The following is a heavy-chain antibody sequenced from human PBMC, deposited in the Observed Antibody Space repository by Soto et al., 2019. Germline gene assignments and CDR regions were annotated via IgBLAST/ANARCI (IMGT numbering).Heavy chain of an antibody. Sequence: HPGGSLRLSCAASGFTFSNYAMSWVRQAPGKGLEWVSSISVGGSYTYHADSVKGRFTISRDDPKNTLWLQMNSLRAEDTAMYYCSKSDNGWKFDPWGQGTLVTVSS. CDR2: ISVGGSYT. CDR1: GFTFSNYA. D-gene: IGHD6-19*01. CDR3: SKSDNGWKFDP. J-gene: IGHJ5*02. V-gene: IGHV3-23*01.